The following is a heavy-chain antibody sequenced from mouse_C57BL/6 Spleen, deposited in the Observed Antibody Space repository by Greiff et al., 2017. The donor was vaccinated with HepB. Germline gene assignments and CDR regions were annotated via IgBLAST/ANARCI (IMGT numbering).Heavy chain of an antibody. D-gene: IGHD2-5*01. Sequence: QVQLQQPGAELVRPGSSVKLSCKASGYTFTSYWMHWVKQRPIQGLEWIGNIDPSDSETHYNQKFKDKATLTVDKSSSTAYMQLSSLTSEDSAVYYCARDYSNSGFAYWGQGTLVTVSA. CDR2: IDPSDSET. V-gene: IGHV1-52*01. CDR1: GYTFTSYW. CDR3: ARDYSNSGFAY. J-gene: IGHJ3*01.